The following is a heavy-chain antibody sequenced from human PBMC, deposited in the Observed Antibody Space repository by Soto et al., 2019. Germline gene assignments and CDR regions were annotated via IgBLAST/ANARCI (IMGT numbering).Heavy chain of an antibody. V-gene: IGHV3-33*06. D-gene: IGHD3-22*01. CDR1: GFTFSSYG. CDR2: IRDDGGNT. CDR3: AKGFSWDSSDY. J-gene: IGHJ4*02. Sequence: GGALRLSCAASGFTFSSYGMHWVRQAPGKGLEWVSGIRDDGGNTYYADSVKGRFTISRDNSKNTLYLQMNSLRVEDTAVYYCAKGFSWDSSDYWGQGTMVTVSS.